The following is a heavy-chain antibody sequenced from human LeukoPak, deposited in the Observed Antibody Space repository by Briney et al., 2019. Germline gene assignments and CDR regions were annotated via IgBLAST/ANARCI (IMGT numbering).Heavy chain of an antibody. CDR3: ASLFGTTDWFDP. D-gene: IGHD1-1*01. CDR2: IYHSGST. V-gene: IGHV4-38-2*02. CDR1: GYSISSGYY. J-gene: IGHJ5*02. Sequence: PSENLSLTCTVSGYSISSGYYWGWIRQPPGKGLEWIGSIYHSGSTYYNPSLKSRVTISVDTSKNQFSLKLSSVTAADTAVYYCASLFGTTDWFDPWGQGTLVTVSS.